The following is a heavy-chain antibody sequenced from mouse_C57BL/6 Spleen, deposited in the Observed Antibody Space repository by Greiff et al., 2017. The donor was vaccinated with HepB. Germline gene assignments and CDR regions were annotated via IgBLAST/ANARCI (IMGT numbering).Heavy chain of an antibody. D-gene: IGHD2-4*01. CDR3: ARGGYDYDGFAY. V-gene: IGHV1-80*01. CDR2: IYPGDGDT. CDR1: GYAFSSYW. J-gene: IGHJ3*01. Sequence: VQLKESGAELVKPGASVKISCKASGYAFSSYWMNWVKQRPGKGLEWIGQIYPGDGDTNYNGKFKGKATLTADKSSSTAYMPLSSLTSEDSAVYFCARGGYDYDGFAYWGQGTLVTVSA.